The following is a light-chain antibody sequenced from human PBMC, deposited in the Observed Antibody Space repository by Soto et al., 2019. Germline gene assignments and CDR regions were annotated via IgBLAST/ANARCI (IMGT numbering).Light chain of an antibody. V-gene: IGKV1-17*01. Sequence: DIQMTQSPSSLSASVGDRVIITCRASEDIKSDLGWYQQKAGEAPRRLISATSSLQSGVPSRFSGSGSGTEFTLTISSLQPEDLATYYSLQHHAYPRTFGQGTKV. CDR2: ATS. J-gene: IGKJ1*01. CDR3: LQHHAYPRT. CDR1: EDIKSD.